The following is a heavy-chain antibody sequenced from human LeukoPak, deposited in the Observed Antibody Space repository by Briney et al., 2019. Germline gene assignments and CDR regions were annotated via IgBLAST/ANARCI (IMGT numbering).Heavy chain of an antibody. J-gene: IGHJ2*01. CDR2: IYYSGST. D-gene: IGHD4-17*01. CDR3: ARTKATTVVTWHWYFDL. CDR1: GGSISSYY. Sequence: KPSETLSLTCTVSGGSISSYYWSWIRQPPGKGLEWIGYIYYSGSTNYNPSLKSRVTISVDTSKNQFSLKLSSVTAADTAVYYCARTKATTVVTWHWYFDLWGRGTLVTVSS. V-gene: IGHV4-59*01.